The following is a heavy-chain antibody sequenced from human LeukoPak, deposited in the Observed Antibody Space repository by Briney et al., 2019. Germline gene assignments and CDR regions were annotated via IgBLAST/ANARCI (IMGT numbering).Heavy chain of an antibody. CDR1: GGSISSGSHY. V-gene: IGHV4-39*01. CDR2: IYYSGST. J-gene: IGHJ4*02. Sequence: SETLSLTCTVSGGSISSGSHYWGWIRQPPGKELEWIGNIYYSGSTYYNPSLNSRVTISVDTSKNQFSLKLSSVTAADTAVYYCARHGPNYDILTGYYDSWGQGTLVTVSS. CDR3: ARHGPNYDILTGYYDS. D-gene: IGHD3-9*01.